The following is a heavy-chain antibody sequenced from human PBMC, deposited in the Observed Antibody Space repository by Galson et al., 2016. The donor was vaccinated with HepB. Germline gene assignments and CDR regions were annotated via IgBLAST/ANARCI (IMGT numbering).Heavy chain of an antibody. V-gene: IGHV3-23*01. Sequence: SLRHSRAASGFAFSGYAMAWVRQAPGKGLEWVPGMSESDDIYYAPTVKGRFTISRDNSKNTVYLQLTTLRAEDTAVYYCAKDKRGHSSAWYWYFDYWGRGTLVRVSS. CDR1: GFAFSGYA. J-gene: IGHJ4*02. D-gene: IGHD6-13*01. CDR2: MSESDDI. CDR3: AKDKRGHSSAWYWYFDY.